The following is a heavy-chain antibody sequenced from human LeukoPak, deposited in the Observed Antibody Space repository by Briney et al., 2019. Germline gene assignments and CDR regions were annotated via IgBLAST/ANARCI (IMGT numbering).Heavy chain of an antibody. CDR3: AALGLAAFDI. V-gene: IGHV4-59*01. Sequence: SETLSLTCTVSGGSISSYYWSWIRQPPGKGLEWIGYIYYSGSTNYNPSLKSRVTISVDTPKNQFSLKLSSVSAADTAVYYCAALGLAAFDIWGQGTMVTVSS. J-gene: IGHJ3*02. CDR2: IYYSGST. D-gene: IGHD6-19*01. CDR1: GGSISSYY.